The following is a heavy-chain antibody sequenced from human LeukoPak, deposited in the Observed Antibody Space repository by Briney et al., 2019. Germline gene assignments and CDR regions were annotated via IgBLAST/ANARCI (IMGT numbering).Heavy chain of an antibody. CDR3: ARQTIVVVEVGWFDP. CDR1: GFSISSSSYY. V-gene: IGHV4-39*01. CDR2: IYYSEST. D-gene: IGHD2-2*01. Sequence: PSETLSLTCTASGFSISSSSYYWGWIRQPPGKGLEWIGSIYYSESTHYNPSLKSRVTISVDTSKNQFSLRLHSVTAADTAVYYCARQTIVVVEVGWFDPWGQGTLVTVSS. J-gene: IGHJ5*02.